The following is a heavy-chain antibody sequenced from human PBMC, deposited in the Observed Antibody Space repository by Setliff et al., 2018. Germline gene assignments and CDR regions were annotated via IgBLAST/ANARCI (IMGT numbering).Heavy chain of an antibody. CDR1: GYIFNTFG. D-gene: IGHD3-22*01. CDR3: VRGQGPRTVVAIPFDH. V-gene: IGHV1-18*01. J-gene: IGHJ4*02. CDR2: ISPYNGDT. Sequence: ASVKVSCKASGYIFNTFGINWMRRAPGQGLEWIGWISPYNGDTKYAQNLQGRVTLTTDTSTSTAYVEVRSLRSDDTAVYYCVRGQGPRTVVAIPFDHWGQGTLVTVSS.